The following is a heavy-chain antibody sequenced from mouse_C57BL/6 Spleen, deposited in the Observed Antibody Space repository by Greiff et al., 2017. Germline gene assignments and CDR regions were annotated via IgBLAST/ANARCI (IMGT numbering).Heavy chain of an antibody. D-gene: IGHD2-3*01. CDR1: GYSITSGYY. J-gene: IGHJ2*01. CDR3: ARDRWLLPYYFDY. Sequence: EVKVEESGPGLVKPSQSLSLTCSVTGYSITSGYYWNWIRQFPGNKLEWMGYISYDGSNNYNPSLKNRISITRDTSKNQFFLKLNSVTTEDTATYYCARDRWLLPYYFDYWGQGTTLTVSS. V-gene: IGHV3-6*01. CDR2: ISYDGSN.